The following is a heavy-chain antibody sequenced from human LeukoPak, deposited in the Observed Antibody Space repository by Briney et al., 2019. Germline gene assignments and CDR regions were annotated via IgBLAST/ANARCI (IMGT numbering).Heavy chain of an antibody. CDR3: AGAHSSSWSVF. CDR2: IYSGGNT. Sequence: GGSLRLSCAASGFTFSSYGMHWVRQAPGKGLEWVSVIYSGGNTYYADSVKGRFTISRDISRSTLYLQMNSLRAEDTAVYYCAGAHSSSWSVFWGRGTLVTVSS. V-gene: IGHV3-53*01. J-gene: IGHJ5*01. D-gene: IGHD6-13*01. CDR1: GFTFSSYG.